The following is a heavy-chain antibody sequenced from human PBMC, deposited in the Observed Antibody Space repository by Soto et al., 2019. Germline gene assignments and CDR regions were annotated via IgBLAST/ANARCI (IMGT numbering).Heavy chain of an antibody. J-gene: IGHJ4*02. CDR1: GFTFSSYA. CDR2: ISDDGSNK. V-gene: IGHV3-30-3*01. CDR3: AGTTRTMNY. D-gene: IGHD1-1*01. Sequence: QVQLVESGGGVVQPGRSLRLSCAASGFTFSSYAMHWGRQAPGKGLEWMTIISDDGSNKYYADSVKGRFTISRDISKNTRYLQMNSLRTEDTAMYYCAGTTRTMNYWGQGTLVTVSS.